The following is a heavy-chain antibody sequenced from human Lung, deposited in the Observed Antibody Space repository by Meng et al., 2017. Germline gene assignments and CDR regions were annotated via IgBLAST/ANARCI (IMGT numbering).Heavy chain of an antibody. V-gene: IGHV4-34*01. Sequence: QGQQQQGGAGLLKPSGAPSLTCVASGGSFIDYYWSWIRQPPGKGLEWIGEINHSGSTNYNPSHESRATISVDTSQNNLSLKLSSVTAADSAVYYCARGPTTRAHDFDYWGQGTLVTVSS. J-gene: IGHJ4*02. CDR3: ARGPTTRAHDFDY. CDR2: INHSGST. D-gene: IGHD4-11*01. CDR1: GGSFIDYY.